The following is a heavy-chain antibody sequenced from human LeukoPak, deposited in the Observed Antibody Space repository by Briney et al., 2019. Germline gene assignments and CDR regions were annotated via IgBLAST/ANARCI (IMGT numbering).Heavy chain of an antibody. D-gene: IGHD4-23*01. CDR1: GGSISSYY. CDR2: IYYSGST. V-gene: IGHV4-59*01. Sequence: SETLSLTCTVSGGSISSYYWSWIRQPPGKGLEWIGYIYYSGSTNYNPSLKSRVTISVDTSKNQFSLKLSSVTAADTAVYYCARGGGNPIFDYWSQGTLVTVSS. J-gene: IGHJ4*02. CDR3: ARGGGNPIFDY.